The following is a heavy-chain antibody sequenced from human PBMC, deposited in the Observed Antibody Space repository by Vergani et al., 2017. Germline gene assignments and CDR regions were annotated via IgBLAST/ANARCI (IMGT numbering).Heavy chain of an antibody. V-gene: IGHV1-2*02. D-gene: IGHD3-3*01. CDR2: INPNGGGT. CDR3: ARDPHQFLEWFLGPNDAFDI. J-gene: IGHJ3*02. Sequence: QVQLVQSGAEVKKPGASVKVSCKASGYTFTGYYMHWVRQAPGQGLEWMGWINPNGGGTNYAQKFQGRVTMTRDTSISTAYMELSRLRSDDTAVYYCARDPHQFLEWFLGPNDAFDIWGQGTTVTVSS. CDR1: GYTFTGYY.